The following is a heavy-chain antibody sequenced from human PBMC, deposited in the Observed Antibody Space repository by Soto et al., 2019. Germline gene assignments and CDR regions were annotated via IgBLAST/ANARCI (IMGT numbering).Heavy chain of an antibody. Sequence: QVQLQESGPGLVKPSGTLSLTCAVSGGSISSSNWWSWVRQPPGKGLEWIGDIYHSGSTNYNPSLKSRVTISVDKSKNQFSLKLSSVTAADTAVYYCAREPLCSTREISHCGHSSSPVYWGQGTLVTVSS. J-gene: IGHJ4*02. V-gene: IGHV4-4*02. CDR1: GGSISSSNW. CDR3: AREPLCSTREISHCGHSSSPVY. D-gene: IGHD2-2*01. CDR2: IYHSGST.